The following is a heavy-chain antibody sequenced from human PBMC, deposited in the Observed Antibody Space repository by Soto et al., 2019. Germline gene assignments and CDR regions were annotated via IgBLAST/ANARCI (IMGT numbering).Heavy chain of an antibody. CDR2: IIPIFGTA. CDR3: ARAYDIYYDSSGLQV. D-gene: IGHD3-22*01. J-gene: IGHJ4*02. Sequence: SVKVSCKASGGTFSSYAISWVRQAPGQGLEWMGGIIPIFGTANYAQKFQGRVTITADESTSTAYMELSSLRSEDTAVYYCARAYDIYYDSSGLQVWGQGTLVTVSS. V-gene: IGHV1-69*13. CDR1: GGTFSSYA.